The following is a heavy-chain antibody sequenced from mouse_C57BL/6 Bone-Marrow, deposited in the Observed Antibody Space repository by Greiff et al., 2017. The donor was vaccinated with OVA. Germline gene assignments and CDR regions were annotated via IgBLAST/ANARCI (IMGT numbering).Heavy chain of an antibody. CDR2: IDPETGGT. Sequence: QVQLKQSGAELVRPGASVTLSCKASGYTFTDYEMHWVKQTPVHGLEWIGAIDPETGGTAYNQKFKGKAILTADKSSSTAYMELRSLTSEDSAVYYCTRYRVYGGFPWFAYWGQGTLVTVSA. CDR3: TRYRVYGGFPWFAY. V-gene: IGHV1-15*01. D-gene: IGHD1-1*02. CDR1: GYTFTDYE. J-gene: IGHJ3*01.